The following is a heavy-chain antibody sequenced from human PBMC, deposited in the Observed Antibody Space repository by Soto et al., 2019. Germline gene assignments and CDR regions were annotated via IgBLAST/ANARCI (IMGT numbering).Heavy chain of an antibody. V-gene: IGHV4-39*01. D-gene: IGHD2-15*01. Sequence: PSETLSLTCTVSGDSIISSDFYWGWVRQPPGKGLEWIGSIFYLGSSYYNPSLKSRVTMSVDTSKNQFSLRLRSVTAADTALYFCARHSLSLRNNNWFDSRGQGIIVTGSS. J-gene: IGHJ5*01. CDR3: ARHSLSLRNNNWFDS. CDR2: IFYLGSS. CDR1: GDSIISSDFY.